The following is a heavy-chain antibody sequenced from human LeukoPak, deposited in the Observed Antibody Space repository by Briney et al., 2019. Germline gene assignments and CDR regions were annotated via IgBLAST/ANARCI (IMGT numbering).Heavy chain of an antibody. J-gene: IGHJ6*03. CDR2: VYYSGST. Sequence: PSETLSLTCTVSGGSISSYYWSWMRQTPGKGLEWIGYVYYSGSTNYNPSLKSRVTISVDTSKNQFSLNLSTVTAADTAVYYRAQERDYYDSRQFYYYYYMDVWRKGTMVTVSS. V-gene: IGHV4-59*01. CDR1: GGSISSYY. D-gene: IGHD3-22*01. CDR3: AQERDYYDSRQFYYYYYMDV.